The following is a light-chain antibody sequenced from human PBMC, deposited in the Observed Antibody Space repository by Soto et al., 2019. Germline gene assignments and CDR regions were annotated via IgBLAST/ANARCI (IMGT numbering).Light chain of an antibody. CDR2: DVS. J-gene: IGLJ1*01. CDR3: SSYTSSQSRV. CDR1: SSDVGAYDF. Sequence: QSVLTQPASVSGSPGQSITISCTGTSSDVGAYDFVSWYQQHPGKAPKLMIYDVSNRPSGVSNRFSGSKSGNTASLTISGLQAEDEADYYCSSYTSSQSRVFGTGTKLTVL. V-gene: IGLV2-14*03.